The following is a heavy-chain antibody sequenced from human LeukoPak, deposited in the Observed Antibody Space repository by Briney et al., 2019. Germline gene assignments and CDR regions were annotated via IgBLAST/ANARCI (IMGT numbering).Heavy chain of an antibody. CDR2: ISWDSSTK. CDR3: AKDTRTGYSGALDY. CDR1: GFTFDDYA. D-gene: IGHD1-26*01. Sequence: GGSLRLSCAASGFTFDDYAMHWVRQAPGKGLEWVSGISWDSSTKAYADSVKGRFTISRDNAKNSLYLQMNSLRAEDTALYYCAKDTRTGYSGALDYRGQGTLVTVSS. V-gene: IGHV3-9*01. J-gene: IGHJ4*02.